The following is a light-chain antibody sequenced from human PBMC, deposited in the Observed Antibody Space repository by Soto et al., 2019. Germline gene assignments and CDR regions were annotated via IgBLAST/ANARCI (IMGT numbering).Light chain of an antibody. CDR3: QSYDSSLSGSV. J-gene: IGLJ3*02. V-gene: IGLV1-40*01. CDR2: GNN. Sequence: QAVVTQPPSVSGAPGQRVTISCTGRSSNIGAGYDVHWYQQLPGKAPKLLIYGNNNRPSGVPDRFSGSKSGTSASLAITGIQTEDEADYYCQSYDSSLSGSVFGGGTKVTVL. CDR1: SSNIGAGYD.